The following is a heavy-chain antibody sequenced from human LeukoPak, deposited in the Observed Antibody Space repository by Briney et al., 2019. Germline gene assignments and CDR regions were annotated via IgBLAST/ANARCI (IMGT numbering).Heavy chain of an antibody. Sequence: GASVKVSCKASVYTVTGCYMHWLRQGPGQGLELMGCINPNSGGTNYAEKFQGRVTMTSDTSITTAYMALTRLRSDDTAVYYCARGSIAYYLDYWGQGTLVPVSS. J-gene: IGHJ4*02. CDR1: VYTVTGCY. CDR2: INPNSGGT. V-gene: IGHV1-2*02. CDR3: ARGSIAYYLDY. D-gene: IGHD2-21*01.